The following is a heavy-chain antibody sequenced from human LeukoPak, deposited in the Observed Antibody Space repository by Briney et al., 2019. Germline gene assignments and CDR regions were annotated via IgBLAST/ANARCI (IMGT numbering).Heavy chain of an antibody. D-gene: IGHD2-21*02. CDR3: ARDGFLGPVTAYLDY. V-gene: IGHV3-74*01. CDR1: GFTFSGYA. CDR2: VKSDGSST. J-gene: IGHJ4*02. Sequence: GGSLRLSCAASGFTFSGYAMHWVHQAPGKGLVWASRVKSDGSSTSYADSVKGRFTISRDNARNTLYLQMNSLRAEDTAVYYCARDGFLGPVTAYLDYWGQGTPVTVSS.